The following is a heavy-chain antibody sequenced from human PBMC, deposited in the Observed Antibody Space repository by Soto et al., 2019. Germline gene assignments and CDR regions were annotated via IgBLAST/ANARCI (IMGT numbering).Heavy chain of an antibody. J-gene: IGHJ3*01. CDR1: GCTFSYYA. V-gene: IGHV1-69*06. D-gene: IGHD2-21*02. CDR3: VSSKVGVMMLTAFYAFDV. Sequence: SSVKDSSKAIGCTFSYYAISCVRQAPGQGLEWMGGNIPIYGTANYAQKLQGRVTNTAEKSTSTAYMELSSLRSEHRAVCYCVSSKVGVMMLTAFYAFDVWGQGTMVTVSS. CDR2: NIPIYGTA.